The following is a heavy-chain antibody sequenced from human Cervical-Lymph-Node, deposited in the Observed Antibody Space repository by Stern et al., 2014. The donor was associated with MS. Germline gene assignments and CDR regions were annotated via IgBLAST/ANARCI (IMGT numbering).Heavy chain of an antibody. V-gene: IGHV3-33*01. J-gene: IGHJ6*02. CDR1: GFTFSSYG. Sequence: VQLVESGGGVVQPGRSLRLSCAASGFTFSSYGMHWVRQAPGKGLEWAAVTWYDGSNKYYADSVKGRFTITQDNSKNTLYLQMNSLRAEDTAVYYCARDCKLRYYYYGMDVWGQGTTVTVSS. CDR3: ARDCKLRYYYYGMDV. D-gene: IGHD1-26*01. CDR2: TWYDGSNK.